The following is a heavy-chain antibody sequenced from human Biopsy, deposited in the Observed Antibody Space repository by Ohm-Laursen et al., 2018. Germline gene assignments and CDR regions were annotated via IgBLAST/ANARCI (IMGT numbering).Heavy chain of an antibody. CDR2: INHRGST. J-gene: IGHJ6*02. D-gene: IGHD3-16*01. Sequence: PSDTLSLTCAVYGGSFSGYYRSWIRQPPGKGLERIGEINHRGSTNYNPSLKSRVTISVDTSKYQFSLKLSSVTAADTAVYYCARAVDYYDPYYYYGLDVWGQGTTVTVSS. V-gene: IGHV4-34*01. CDR3: ARAVDYYDPYYYYGLDV. CDR1: GGSFSGYY.